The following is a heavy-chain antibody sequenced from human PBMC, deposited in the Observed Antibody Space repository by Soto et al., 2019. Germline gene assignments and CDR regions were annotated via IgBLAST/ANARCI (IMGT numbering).Heavy chain of an antibody. D-gene: IGHD4-17*01. CDR1: GGSISSYY. CDR2: IYYSGST. J-gene: IGHJ4*02. V-gene: IGHV4-59*12. CDR3: ARVNYGGNSSVDY. Sequence: SETLSLTCTVSGGSISSYYWSWIRQPPGKGLEWIGYIYYSGSTNYNPSLKSRVTISVDTSKNQFSLKLSSVTAADTAVYYCARVNYGGNSSVDYWGQGTLVTVSS.